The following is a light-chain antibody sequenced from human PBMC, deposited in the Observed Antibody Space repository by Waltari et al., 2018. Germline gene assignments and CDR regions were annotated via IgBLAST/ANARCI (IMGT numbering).Light chain of an antibody. V-gene: IGLV2-8*01. CDR3: SSYAGNYIYV. J-gene: IGLJ1*01. Sequence: QSALPQPHSPSGSPGPSVTLSCTGTSRDIVTYDHVSWSQQHPGNAPKVIVYAVTKRPSGGPDRFSGSKSGDTAFLTVSGLQAEDEADYYCSSYAGNYIYVFGTGTEVTVL. CDR1: SRDIVTYDH. CDR2: AVT.